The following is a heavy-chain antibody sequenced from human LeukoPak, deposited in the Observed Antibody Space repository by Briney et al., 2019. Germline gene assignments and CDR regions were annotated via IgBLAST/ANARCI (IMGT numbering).Heavy chain of an antibody. D-gene: IGHD3-22*01. Sequence: GGSLRLSCAASGFTFSTYWMSWVRQAPGKGLEWVANIKQDGSEKYYVDSVKGRFTMSRDNPKNTMNLQMNSLRAEDTAVYYCAKVLSMTVVTRGAFDIWGQGTMVTVSS. CDR3: AKVLSMTVVTRGAFDI. CDR1: GFTFSTYW. J-gene: IGHJ3*02. V-gene: IGHV3-7*03. CDR2: IKQDGSEK.